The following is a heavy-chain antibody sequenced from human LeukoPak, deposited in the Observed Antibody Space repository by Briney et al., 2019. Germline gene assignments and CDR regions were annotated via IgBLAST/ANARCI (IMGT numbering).Heavy chain of an antibody. D-gene: IGHD3-10*02. Sequence: AGGSLRLSCAASGFSFSTFAMSWVRQAPGRGLEWVSAISGSDAGTYYADSVKGRFTISRDNAKNSLYLQMNSLRAEDTAVYYCAELGITMIGGVWGKGTTVTISS. CDR3: AELGITMIGGV. CDR2: ISGSDAGT. J-gene: IGHJ6*04. V-gene: IGHV3-23*01. CDR1: GFSFSTFA.